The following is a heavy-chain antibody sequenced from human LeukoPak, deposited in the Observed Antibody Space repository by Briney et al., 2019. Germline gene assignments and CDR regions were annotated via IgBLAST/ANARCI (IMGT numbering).Heavy chain of an antibody. Sequence: ASVKVSSKASGYTFTSYAMNWVRQAPGQGLERMGWINTNTGNPTYAQGFTGRFVFSLDTSVSTAYLQISSLKAEDTAVYYCASMDYYDSSGYYWDAFDIWGQGTMVTVSS. J-gene: IGHJ3*02. D-gene: IGHD3-22*01. CDR1: GYTFTSYA. CDR2: INTNTGNP. CDR3: ASMDYYDSSGYYWDAFDI. V-gene: IGHV7-4-1*02.